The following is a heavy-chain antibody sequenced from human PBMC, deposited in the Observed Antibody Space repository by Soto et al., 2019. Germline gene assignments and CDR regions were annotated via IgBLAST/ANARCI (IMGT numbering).Heavy chain of an antibody. J-gene: IGHJ4*02. CDR2: IIPVFGTT. V-gene: IGHV1-69*06. CDR1: GGTFSSYA. Sequence: ASVKVSCKASGGTFSSYAVSWVRQAPGQGLEWMGGIIPVFGTTVYPQKFQGRVTITADKSTSTAYMEMSGLRSEDTALYYCARLSGQQLLRVPFDFWGQGTLVTVSS. CDR3: ARLSGQQLLRVPFDF. D-gene: IGHD6-13*01.